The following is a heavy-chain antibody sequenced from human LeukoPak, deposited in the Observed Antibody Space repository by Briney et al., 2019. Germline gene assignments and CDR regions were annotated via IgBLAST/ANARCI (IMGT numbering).Heavy chain of an antibody. V-gene: IGHV4-59*08. J-gene: IGHJ5*02. D-gene: IGHD3-22*01. CDR3: ARRYYYDSSGYPNWFDP. Sequence: SETLSLTCTVSGGSTSSYYWSWIRQPPGKGLEWMGYIYYSGSTNYNPSLKSRVTISVDTSKNQFSLKLSSVTAADTAVYYCARRYYYDSSGYPNWFDPWGQGTLVTVSS. CDR2: IYYSGST. CDR1: GGSTSSYY.